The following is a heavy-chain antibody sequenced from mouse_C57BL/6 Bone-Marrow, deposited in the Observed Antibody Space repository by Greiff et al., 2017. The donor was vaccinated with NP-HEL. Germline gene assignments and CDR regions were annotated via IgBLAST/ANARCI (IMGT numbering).Heavy chain of an antibody. V-gene: IGHV1-82*01. J-gene: IGHJ3*01. CDR2: IYPGDGDT. CDR1: GYAFSSSW. CDR3: ARNSWFAY. Sequence: LVESGASVKISCKASGYAFSSSWMNWVKQRPGKGLEWIGRIYPGDGDTNYNGKFKGKATLTADKSSSTAYMQLSSLTSEDSAVYFCARNSWFAYWGQGTLVTVSA.